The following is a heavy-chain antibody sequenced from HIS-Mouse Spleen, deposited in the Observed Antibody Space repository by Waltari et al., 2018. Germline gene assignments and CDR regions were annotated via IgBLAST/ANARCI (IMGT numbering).Heavy chain of an antibody. Sequence: QLQLQESGPGLVKPSETLSLTCTVSGGLISSSSYYWGWIRQPPGKGVGWIGSIYYSGSTYYNPSLKSRVTISVDTSKNQFSLKLSSVTAADTAVYYCAREIPYSSSWYDWYFDLWGRGTLVTVSS. D-gene: IGHD6-13*01. J-gene: IGHJ2*01. CDR3: AREIPYSSSWYDWYFDL. CDR2: IYYSGST. CDR1: GGLISSSSYY. V-gene: IGHV4-39*07.